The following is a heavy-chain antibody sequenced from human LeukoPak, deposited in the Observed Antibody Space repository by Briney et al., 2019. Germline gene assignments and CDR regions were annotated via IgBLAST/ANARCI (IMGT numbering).Heavy chain of an antibody. V-gene: IGHV4-61*08. J-gene: IGHJ5*02. CDR1: GGSISSGGYY. CDR3: AKLEVGRFDP. CDR2: IYYRGST. D-gene: IGHD7-27*01. Sequence: SETLSLTCTVSGGSISSGGYYWSWIRQPPGTGLEWIGDIYYRGSTTYNPSLKSRVSISLDTSRNQFSLNLSSVTAADTAVYYCAKLEVGRFDPWGQGTLVTVSS.